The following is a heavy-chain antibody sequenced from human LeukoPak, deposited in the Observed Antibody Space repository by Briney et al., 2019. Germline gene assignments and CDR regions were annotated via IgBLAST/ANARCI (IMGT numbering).Heavy chain of an antibody. J-gene: IGHJ3*02. Sequence: PSETLSLTCTVSGDSIGSHYWSWIRQPPGKGLEWIGDICYVGSTSYNPSLKSRVTISVDTSKNQFSLKLNSVTAADTAVYYCARDYYDSRGEAFDIWGQGTMVTVSS. CDR3: ARDYYDSRGEAFDI. D-gene: IGHD3-22*01. CDR2: ICYVGST. V-gene: IGHV4-59*11. CDR1: GDSIGSHY.